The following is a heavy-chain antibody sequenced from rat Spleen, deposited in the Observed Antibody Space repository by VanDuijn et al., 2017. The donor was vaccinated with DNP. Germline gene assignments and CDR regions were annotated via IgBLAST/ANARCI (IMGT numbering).Heavy chain of an antibody. CDR3: TELPSYYEAWFAY. J-gene: IGHJ3*01. D-gene: IGHD1-1*01. Sequence: EVQLVESGGGLVQPGRSLKLSCAASGFTFSDYSMAWVRQAPKKGLEWVATIVYDGSSSFYGDSVKGRFTVSRDNARSTLYLQMNSLRSEDTATYYCTELPSYYEAWFAYWGHGALVTVSS. CDR1: GFTFSDYS. CDR2: IVYDGSSS. V-gene: IGHV5-7*01.